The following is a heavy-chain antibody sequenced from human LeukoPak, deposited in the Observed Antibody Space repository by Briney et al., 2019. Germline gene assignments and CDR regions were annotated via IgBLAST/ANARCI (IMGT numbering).Heavy chain of an antibody. CDR1: GYTFTGYY. CDR2: INPNSGGT. Sequence: GASVKVSCKASGYTFTGYYMHWVRQAPGQGLEWMGWINPNSGGTNYAQKFQGRVTMTRDTSINTAYMELSRLRSDDTAVYYCARAGIAAAGTNYYYYYYMDVWGKGTTVTVSS. D-gene: IGHD6-13*01. J-gene: IGHJ6*03. V-gene: IGHV1-2*02. CDR3: ARAGIAAAGTNYYYYYYMDV.